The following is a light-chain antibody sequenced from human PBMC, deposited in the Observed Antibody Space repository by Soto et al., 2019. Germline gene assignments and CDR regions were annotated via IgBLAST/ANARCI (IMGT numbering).Light chain of an antibody. CDR1: QSVSNTY. J-gene: IGKJ4*01. CDR3: QQYGGSPLVT. Sequence: EIVLTQSPGTLSLSPGERATLSCRASQSVSNTYLAWYQQKAGQAPRLLIYGASSRATGIPDRFRGTESGTDFTHTITRLEPEDFAVYYCQQYGGSPLVTFGGGTKVEI. CDR2: GAS. V-gene: IGKV3-20*01.